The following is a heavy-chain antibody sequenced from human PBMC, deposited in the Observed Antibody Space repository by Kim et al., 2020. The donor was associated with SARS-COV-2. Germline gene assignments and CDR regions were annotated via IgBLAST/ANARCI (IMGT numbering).Heavy chain of an antibody. V-gene: IGHV1-24*01. CDR3: ATAVGIGWELPPGAVDAFDI. J-gene: IGHJ3*02. D-gene: IGHD1-26*01. CDR2: FDPEDGET. Sequence: ASVKVSCKVSGYTLTELSMHWVRQAPGKGLEWMGGFDPEDGETIYAQKFQGRVTMTEDTSTDTAYMELSSLRSEDTAVYYCATAVGIGWELPPGAVDAFDIWGQGTMVTVSS. CDR1: GYTLTELS.